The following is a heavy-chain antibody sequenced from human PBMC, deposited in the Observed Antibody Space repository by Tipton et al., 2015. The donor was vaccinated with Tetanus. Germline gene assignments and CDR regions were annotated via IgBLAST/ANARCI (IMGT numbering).Heavy chain of an antibody. Sequence: QVQLVQSGPEVKKPGSSVKVSCKASGVTLSSIAVSWVRQAPGQGLEWLGGIIPMFDTANHAQKFQGRVTITADKSTSTAYMELSSVRYVDTAVYDCAIGVSAASAIDYWGQGTQVTVSS. D-gene: IGHD3-16*01. J-gene: IGHJ4*02. CDR3: AIGVSAASAIDY. CDR1: GVTLSSIA. V-gene: IGHV1-69*06. CDR2: IIPMFDTA.